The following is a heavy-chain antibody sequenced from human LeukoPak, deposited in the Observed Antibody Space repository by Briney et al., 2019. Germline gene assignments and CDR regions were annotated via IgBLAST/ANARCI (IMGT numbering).Heavy chain of an antibody. V-gene: IGHV3-33*01. J-gene: IGHJ6*02. CDR1: GFTFSSYG. Sequence: GGSLRLSCAASGFTFSSYGMHWVRQAPGKGLEWVAVIWYDGSNKYYADSVKGRFTISRDNSKNTLYLQMNSLRAEDTAVYYCARDRGFGESHYYYVMDVWGQGTTVTVSS. CDR2: IWYDGSNK. D-gene: IGHD3-10*01. CDR3: ARDRGFGESHYYYVMDV.